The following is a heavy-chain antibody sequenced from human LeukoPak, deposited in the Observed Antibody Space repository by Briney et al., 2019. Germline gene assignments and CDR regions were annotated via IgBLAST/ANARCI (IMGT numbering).Heavy chain of an antibody. CDR3: ARDRPPYLYYYDSSGYQDFDY. D-gene: IGHD3-22*01. CDR1: RFTFSSYS. CDR2: INSGSSTI. Sequence: GGSLRLSCAGSRFTFSSYSMNWVRQAPGKGLEWVSYINSGSSTIYYADSVKGRFTISRDNSKNTLYLQMNSLRAEDTAVYYCARDRPPYLYYYDSSGYQDFDYWGQGTLVTVSS. J-gene: IGHJ4*02. V-gene: IGHV3-48*01.